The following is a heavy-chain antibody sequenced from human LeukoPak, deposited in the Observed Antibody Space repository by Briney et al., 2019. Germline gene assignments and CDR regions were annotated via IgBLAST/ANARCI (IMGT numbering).Heavy chain of an antibody. V-gene: IGHV3-7*04. Sequence: PGGSLRLSCAASGFTFSSYWMSWVRQAPGKGLEWVANIKQDGSEKYYEDSVKGRFTISRDNAKNSQYLEMNSLRAEDTAVYYCARHGGSGWPFDYWGQGTLVTVSS. CDR3: ARHGGSGWPFDY. D-gene: IGHD6-19*01. CDR1: GFTFSSYW. CDR2: IKQDGSEK. J-gene: IGHJ4*02.